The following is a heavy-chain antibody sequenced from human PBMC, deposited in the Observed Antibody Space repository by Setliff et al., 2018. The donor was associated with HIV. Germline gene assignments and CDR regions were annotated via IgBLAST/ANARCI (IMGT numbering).Heavy chain of an antibody. CDR1: GFTFNNAW. Sequence: GSLRLSCAASGFTFNNAWMSWVRQAPGKGLEWVGRIKSKTDGGTTDYAAPVKGRFTISRDDSKNTLYLQMNSLKTEDTAVYYCTAALQQQVVRWFDPWGQGTLVTVSS. V-gene: IGHV3-15*01. CDR2: IKSKTDGGTT. J-gene: IGHJ5*02. D-gene: IGHD6-13*01. CDR3: TAALQQQVVRWFDP.